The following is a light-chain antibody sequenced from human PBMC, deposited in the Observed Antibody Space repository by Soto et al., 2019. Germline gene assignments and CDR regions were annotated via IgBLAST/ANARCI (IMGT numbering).Light chain of an antibody. J-gene: IGLJ2*01. CDR1: SSDVGAYNY. Sequence: QSALTQPRSVSGSPGQSVTISCTGTSSDVGAYNYVSWYQQHPNKAPQFMIYDVNKRPSGVPDRFSGSKSGNTASLTISGLQAEDEADYYCCSYAGGYTLIFGGGTKLPS. CDR2: DVN. V-gene: IGLV2-11*01. CDR3: CSYAGGYTLI.